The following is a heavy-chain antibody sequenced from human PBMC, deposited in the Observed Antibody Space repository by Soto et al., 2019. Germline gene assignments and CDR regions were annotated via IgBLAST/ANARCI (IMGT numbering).Heavy chain of an antibody. V-gene: IGHV3-21*01. Sequence: GGSLRLSCAASGFTFSSYSMNWVRQAPGKGLEWVSSISSSSSYIYYADSVKGRFTISRDNAKNSLYLQMNSLRAEDTAVYYCASISIAVAFGWSDAFDIWGQGTMVTVSS. CDR3: ASISIAVAFGWSDAFDI. CDR1: GFTFSSYS. D-gene: IGHD6-19*01. CDR2: ISSSSSYI. J-gene: IGHJ3*02.